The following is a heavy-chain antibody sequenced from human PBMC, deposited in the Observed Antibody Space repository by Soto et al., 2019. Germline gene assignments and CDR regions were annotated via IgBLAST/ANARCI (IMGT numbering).Heavy chain of an antibody. CDR3: AKSNYYYAMDV. J-gene: IGHJ6*02. V-gene: IGHV3-23*01. Sequence: LRLACAASGFTFSRYAMSWARQAPGKGLEWVSDISGSGGSTHYADSVKGRFTISRDNSKNTLYLQMNSLRAEDTAVYYCAKSNYYYAMDVWGQGXTVTVYS. CDR1: GFTFSRYA. CDR2: ISGSGGST.